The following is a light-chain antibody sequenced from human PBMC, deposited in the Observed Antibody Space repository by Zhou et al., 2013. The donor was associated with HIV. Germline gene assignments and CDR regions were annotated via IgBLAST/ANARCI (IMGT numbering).Light chain of an antibody. CDR2: LGS. V-gene: IGKV2-28*01. J-gene: IGKJ1*01. CDR3: MQALQTPPT. CDR1: QSLLHGNGNNY. Sequence: DIVMTQSPLSLPVTPGEPASISCRSSQSLLHGNGNNYLDWYLQKPGQSPQLLIFLGSNRASGVPDRFSGSGSGTHFTLKISRVEPDDVGVYYCMQALQTPPTFGQGTKVEIK.